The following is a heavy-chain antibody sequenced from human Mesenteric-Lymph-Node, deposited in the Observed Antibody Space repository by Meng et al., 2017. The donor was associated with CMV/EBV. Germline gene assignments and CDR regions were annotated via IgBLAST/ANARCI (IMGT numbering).Heavy chain of an antibody. CDR3: ARGLLRFVEWQFSSDGFDI. V-gene: IGHV4-34*01. CDR2: INHSGST. CDR1: GGSFSGCS. Sequence: SETLSLTCAVYGGSFSGCSWNWIRQSPGKGLEWIGEINHSGSTKYKPSLQSRVTISEDRSNNQVSLRLSSVTAADTAMYYCARGLLRFVEWQFSSDGFDIWGQGTMVTVSS. J-gene: IGHJ3*02. D-gene: IGHD3-3*01.